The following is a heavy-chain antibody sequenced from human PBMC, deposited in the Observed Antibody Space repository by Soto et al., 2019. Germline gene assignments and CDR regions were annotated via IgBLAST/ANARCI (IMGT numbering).Heavy chain of an antibody. CDR2: IRDKAYGGTT. D-gene: IGHD3-10*01. J-gene: IGHJ4*02. CDR3: PRDFSYGPGSHMNESFDS. Sequence: GRSLSLSCTPSGFTFGEFAMSWVRQAPEKGLEWVGFIRDKAYGGTTEYAASVKGRFTISRDDSKSIAYLQMNSLKIEDTAVYYCPRDFSYGPGSHMNESFDSGGQGT. V-gene: IGHV3-49*04. CDR1: GFTFGEFA.